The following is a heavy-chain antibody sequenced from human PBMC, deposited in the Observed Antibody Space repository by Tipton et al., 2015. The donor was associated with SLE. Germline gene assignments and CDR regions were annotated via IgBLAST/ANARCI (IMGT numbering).Heavy chain of an antibody. CDR1: GASISTGGFY. V-gene: IGHV4-31*03. CDR2: IHYSGST. Sequence: TLSLTCTVSGASISTGGFYWSWIRQFPGKGLEWIGYIHYSGSTYYNPFLESRLTMSIDTSKNQFSLKLSSVTAADTAVYYCARQGTGLSYDWGQGTLVTVSS. CDR3: ARQGTGLSYD. D-gene: IGHD1-1*01. J-gene: IGHJ4*02.